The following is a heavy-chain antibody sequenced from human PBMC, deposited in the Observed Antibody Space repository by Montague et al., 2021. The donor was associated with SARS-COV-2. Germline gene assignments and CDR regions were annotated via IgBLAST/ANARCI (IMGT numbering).Heavy chain of an antibody. Sequence: SETLSLTCNVSGDSISSANYQWAWFRQPPGKGLQWVGSISHSGSAYYNPSLKSRLTISVDMSRRLFSLDVESVAVAVTAFYYCARQVGDFWTGFYVDSWGQGTLVTVSS. CDR3: ARQVGDFWTGFYVDS. CDR1: GDSISSANYQ. CDR2: ISHSGSA. V-gene: IGHV4-39*01. J-gene: IGHJ4*02. D-gene: IGHD3/OR15-3a*01.